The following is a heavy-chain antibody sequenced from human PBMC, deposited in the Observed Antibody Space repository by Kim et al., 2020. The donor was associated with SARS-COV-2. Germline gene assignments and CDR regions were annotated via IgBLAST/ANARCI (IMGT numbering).Heavy chain of an antibody. Sequence: SETLSLTCAVSGGSISSSNWWSWVRQPPGKGLEWIGEIYHSGSTNYNPSLKSRVTISVDKSKNQFSLKLSSVTAADTAVYYCASVEVNYYYYGMDVWGQGTTVTVSS. V-gene: IGHV4-4*02. CDR3: ASVEVNYYYYGMDV. CDR2: IYHSGST. J-gene: IGHJ6*02. D-gene: IGHD1-1*01. CDR1: GGSISSSNW.